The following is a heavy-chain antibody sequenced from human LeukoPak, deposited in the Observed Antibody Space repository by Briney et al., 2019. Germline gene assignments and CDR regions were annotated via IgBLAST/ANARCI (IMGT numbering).Heavy chain of an antibody. D-gene: IGHD3-22*01. CDR1: GGSFSGYY. V-gene: IGHV4-34*01. J-gene: IGHJ6*03. Sequence: SSETLSLTCAVYGGSFSGYYWSWIRQPLGKGLEWIGEINHSGSTNYNPSLKSRVTISVDTSKNQFSLKLSSVTAADTAVYYCARGSTPYYYDSSGYYPTYYYYYMDVWGKGTTVTVSS. CDR2: INHSGST. CDR3: ARGSTPYYYDSSGYYPTYYYYYMDV.